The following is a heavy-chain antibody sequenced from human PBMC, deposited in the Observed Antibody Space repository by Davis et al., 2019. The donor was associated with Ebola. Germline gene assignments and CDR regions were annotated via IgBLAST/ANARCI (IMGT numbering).Heavy chain of an antibody. D-gene: IGHD3-10*01. CDR1: GFTFSSYG. V-gene: IGHV3-33*08. Sequence: PGGSLRLSCAASGFTFSSYGMHWVRQAPGKGLEWVAVIWYDGSNKYYADSVKGRFTISRGNSKNTLYLQMNSLRAEDTAVYYCARDGSITMVQGGPFDYWGQGTLVTVSS. J-gene: IGHJ4*02. CDR3: ARDGSITMVQGGPFDY. CDR2: IWYDGSNK.